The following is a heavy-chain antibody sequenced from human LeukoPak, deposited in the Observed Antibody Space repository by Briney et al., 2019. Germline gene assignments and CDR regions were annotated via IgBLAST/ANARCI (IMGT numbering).Heavy chain of an antibody. Sequence: ASVKVSCKASGYTFTDYYMHWVRQAPGQGLEWMGWINPKSGGTNYAQKFQGRVAMTRDTSISTAYMELSRLRSDDTAVYYCARFDPYSSSWYFDAFDIWGQGTMVTVSS. V-gene: IGHV1-2*02. CDR2: INPKSGGT. J-gene: IGHJ3*02. D-gene: IGHD6-13*01. CDR1: GYTFTDYY. CDR3: ARFDPYSSSWYFDAFDI.